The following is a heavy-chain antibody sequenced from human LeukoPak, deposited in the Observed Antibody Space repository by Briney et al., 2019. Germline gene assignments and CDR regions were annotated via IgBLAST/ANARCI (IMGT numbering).Heavy chain of an antibody. D-gene: IGHD3-22*01. CDR3: ASQDSNNAFEI. Sequence: GGSLRLSCAASGFTFSNYWMHWVRQAPGKGLVWVSHINTDGSSTNYADSVKGRFTISRDNAKNSLFLQMNSLRAEDTAVYYCASQDSNNAFEIWGQGTKVTVSS. CDR2: INTDGSST. J-gene: IGHJ3*02. V-gene: IGHV3-74*01. CDR1: GFTFSNYW.